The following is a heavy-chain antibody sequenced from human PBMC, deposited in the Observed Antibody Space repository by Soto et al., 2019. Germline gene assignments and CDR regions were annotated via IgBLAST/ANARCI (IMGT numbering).Heavy chain of an antibody. CDR3: ANELSSPCGGDCYSDFQH. V-gene: IGHV3-30*18. D-gene: IGHD2-21*01. Sequence: GGSLRLSCAASGFTFSSYGMHWVRQAPGKGLEWVAVISYDGSNKYYADSVKGRFTISRDNSKNTLYLQMNSLRAEDTAVYYCANELSSPCGGDCYSDFQHWGQGTLVIVSS. CDR2: ISYDGSNK. J-gene: IGHJ1*01. CDR1: GFTFSSYG.